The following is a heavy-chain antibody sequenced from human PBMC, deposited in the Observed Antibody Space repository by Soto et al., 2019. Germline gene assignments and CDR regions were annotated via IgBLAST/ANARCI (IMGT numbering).Heavy chain of an antibody. Sequence: HVQVQESGPGLVKPSETLSLTCTVSGGSINNYYWSWIRQPPGKGLEWIAYIYYSGSTNYNPSFKSRVIVPVDTSRNQFSLKLSSLTAADTAVYYCARWHSSSGYYGMDVWGQGTTVTVSS. D-gene: IGHD6-25*01. J-gene: IGHJ6*02. CDR3: ARWHSSSGYYGMDV. CDR2: IYYSGST. V-gene: IGHV4-59*01. CDR1: GGSINNYY.